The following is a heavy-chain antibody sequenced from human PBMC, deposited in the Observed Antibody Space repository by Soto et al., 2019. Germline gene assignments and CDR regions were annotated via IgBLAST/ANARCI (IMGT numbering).Heavy chain of an antibody. CDR3: ARVRHYDSSGYPSLYCDP. D-gene: IGHD3-22*01. CDR2: MNPNSGNT. J-gene: IGHJ5*02. CDR1: GYTFTSDD. V-gene: IGHV1-8*01. Sequence: GASVKVSCKASGYTFTSDDINWVRQATGQGLEWMGWMNPNSGNTGYAQKFQGRVTMTRNTSISTAYMELSSLRSEDTAVYYCARVRHYDSSGYPSLYCDPWGQGTLVTVSS.